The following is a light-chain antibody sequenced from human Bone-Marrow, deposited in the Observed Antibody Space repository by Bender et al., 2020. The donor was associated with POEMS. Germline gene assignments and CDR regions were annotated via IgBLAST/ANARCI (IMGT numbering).Light chain of an antibody. J-gene: IGLJ3*02. CDR3: QSYDISLRGWV. Sequence: QSVLTQPPSVSGAPGQTVTISCTGTNSNMGAGYGVNWYQQLPGTAPKLLIYNNENRPSGVPDRISGSKSGHSASLAIPGLQAEGGADCYRQSYDISLRGWVFGGGPKLPAL. CDR2: NNE. V-gene: IGLV1-40*01. CDR1: NSNMGAGYG.